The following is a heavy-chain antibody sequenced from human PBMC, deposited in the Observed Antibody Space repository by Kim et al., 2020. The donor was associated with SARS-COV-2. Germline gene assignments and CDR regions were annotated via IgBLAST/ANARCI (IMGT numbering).Heavy chain of an antibody. CDR1: GFTLSKNA. CDR2: IHPRAETT. Sequence: GGSLRLSCAVSGFTLSKNAMSWVRQAPGRGLEWVSTIHPRAETTYYADSVNGRFTIYRDNSNPTLYLQLTGLRADDTAVYYCAEDRGGGGWPVFDSWGQG. V-gene: IGHV3-23*01. D-gene: IGHD6-19*01. J-gene: IGHJ4*02. CDR3: AEDRGGGGWPVFDS.